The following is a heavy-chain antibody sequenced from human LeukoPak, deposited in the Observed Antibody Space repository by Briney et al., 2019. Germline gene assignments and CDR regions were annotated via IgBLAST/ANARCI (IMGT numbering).Heavy chain of an antibody. D-gene: IGHD3-9*01. J-gene: IGHJ4*02. Sequence: SETLSLTCTVSGGSISSYYWSWIRQSPGKGLEWIGYIYYSGSTNYNPSLKSRVTISVDTSKNQFSLKLSSVTAADTAVYYCARHVGYYDILTGEVNYFDYWGQGTLVTVSS. V-gene: IGHV4-59*08. CDR3: ARHVGYYDILTGEVNYFDY. CDR1: GGSISSYY. CDR2: IYYSGST.